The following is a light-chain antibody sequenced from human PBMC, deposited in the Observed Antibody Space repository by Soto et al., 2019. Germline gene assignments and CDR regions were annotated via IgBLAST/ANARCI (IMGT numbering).Light chain of an antibody. J-gene: IGKJ4*01. Sequence: EIVLTQSPGTLSLSPGERATLSCRASQSVSTSYLAWYQQKPGQAPRLLIYGASSRATGIPDRFSGSGSGADFTLTISRLEPEEFAVYYWQQYGSVPLTFGGGTKVEIK. CDR3: QQYGSVPLT. V-gene: IGKV3-20*01. CDR2: GAS. CDR1: QSVSTSY.